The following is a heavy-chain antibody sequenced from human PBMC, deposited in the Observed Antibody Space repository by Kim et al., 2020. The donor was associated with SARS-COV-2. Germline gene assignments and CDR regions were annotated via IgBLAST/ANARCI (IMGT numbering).Heavy chain of an antibody. CDR1: GGSISSGGYY. CDR3: TRERGDYGDLHWYFDL. D-gene: IGHD4-17*01. Sequence: SETLSLTCTVSGGSISSGGYYWSWIRQHPGKGLEWIGYIYYSGSTYYNPSLKSRVTISVDTSKNQFSLKLSSVTAADTAVYYCTRERGDYGDLHWYFDLWGRGTLVTVSS. J-gene: IGHJ2*01. V-gene: IGHV4-31*03. CDR2: IYYSGST.